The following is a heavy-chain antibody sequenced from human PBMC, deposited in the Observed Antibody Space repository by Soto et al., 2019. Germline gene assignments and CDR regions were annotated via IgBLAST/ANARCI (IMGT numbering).Heavy chain of an antibody. CDR3: ARSVDSRPGYFDY. CDR1: GGTFSSYA. Sequence: GASVKVSCKASGGTFSSYAISWVRQAPGQGLEWMGGIIPIFGTANYAQKFQGRVTITADESTSTAYMELSSLRSEDTAVYYCARSVDSRPGYFDYWGQGTLVTVSS. D-gene: IGHD5-12*01. V-gene: IGHV1-69*13. J-gene: IGHJ4*02. CDR2: IIPIFGTA.